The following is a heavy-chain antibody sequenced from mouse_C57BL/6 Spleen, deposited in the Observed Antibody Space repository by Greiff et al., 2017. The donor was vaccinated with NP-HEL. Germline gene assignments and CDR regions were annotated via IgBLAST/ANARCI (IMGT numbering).Heavy chain of an antibody. CDR1: GFTFSSYA. D-gene: IGHD2-5*01. J-gene: IGHJ1*03. CDR2: ISDGGSYT. V-gene: IGHV5-4*01. CDR3: ARDRVYSNYWYFDV. Sequence: EVQGVESGGGLVKPGGSLKLSCAASGFTFSSYAMSWVRQTPEKRLEWVATISDGGSYTYYPDNVKGRFTISRDNAKNNLYLQMSHLKSEDTAMYYCARDRVYSNYWYFDVWGTGTTVTVSS.